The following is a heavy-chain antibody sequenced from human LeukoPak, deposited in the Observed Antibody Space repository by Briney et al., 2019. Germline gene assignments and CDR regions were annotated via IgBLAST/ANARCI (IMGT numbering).Heavy chain of an antibody. CDR1: GFTFSSYW. CDR2: IKQDGSEK. J-gene: IGHJ3*02. Sequence: GGSLRLSCAASGFTFSSYWMSWVRQAPGKGLEWVANIKQDGSEKYYVDSVKGRFTISRDNAKNSLYLQMNSLRAEDTAVYYCARAVGYDSSGYYGGFWASDIWGQGTMVTVSS. V-gene: IGHV3-7*03. D-gene: IGHD3-22*01. CDR3: ARAVGYDSSGYYGGFWASDI.